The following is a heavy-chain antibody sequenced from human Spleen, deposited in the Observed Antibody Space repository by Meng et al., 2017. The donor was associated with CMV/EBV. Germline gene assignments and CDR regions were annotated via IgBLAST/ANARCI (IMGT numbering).Heavy chain of an antibody. D-gene: IGHD6-13*01. CDR3: ARTSSWYASDF. CDR1: GGSISSSSYY. CDR2: IYYSGST. V-gene: IGHV4-61*01. Sequence: GSLRLSCTVSGGSISSSSYYWSWIRQPPGKGLEWIGYIYYSGSTNYNPSLNSRFTISIDTSKSQFSLKVFSVTAADTAVYYCARTSSWYASDFWGQGALVTVSS. J-gene: IGHJ4*02.